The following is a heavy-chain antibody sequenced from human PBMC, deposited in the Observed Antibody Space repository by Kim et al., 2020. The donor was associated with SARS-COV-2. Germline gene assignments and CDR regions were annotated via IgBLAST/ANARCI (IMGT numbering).Heavy chain of an antibody. D-gene: IGHD2-15*01. J-gene: IGHJ5*02. Sequence: SETLSLTCTVSGGSISSSSYYWGWIRQPPGKGLEWIGSIYYSGSTYYNPSLKSRVTISVDTSKNQFSLKLSSVTAADTAVYYCARQKGDCSGGSCYNWFDPWGQGTLVTVSS. CDR2: IYYSGST. CDR1: GGSISSSSYY. V-gene: IGHV4-39*01. CDR3: ARQKGDCSGGSCYNWFDP.